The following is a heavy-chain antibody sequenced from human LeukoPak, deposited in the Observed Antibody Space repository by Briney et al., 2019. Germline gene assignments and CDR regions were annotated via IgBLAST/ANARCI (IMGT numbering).Heavy chain of an antibody. CDR1: GAPITYY. J-gene: IGHJ4*02. Sequence: SGTLSLTCAVSGAPITYYWSWVRQPPGRGLEWIGEVHRDGYTNYNPSLQSRVTISVDTSKNQFSLKLSSVTAADTAVYYCARLLVAQGVEDYWGQGTLVTVSS. D-gene: IGHD5-12*01. CDR2: VHRDGYT. V-gene: IGHV4-4*02. CDR3: ARLLVAQGVEDY.